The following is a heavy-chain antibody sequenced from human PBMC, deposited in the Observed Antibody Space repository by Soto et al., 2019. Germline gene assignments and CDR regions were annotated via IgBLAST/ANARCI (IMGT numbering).Heavy chain of an antibody. CDR3: ARDPGGYCSGARCYWFDP. J-gene: IGHJ5*02. D-gene: IGHD2-2*01. CDR2: RNPSGTT. V-gene: IGHV1-46*01. Sequence: QVQLVQSGAEVKKPGASVKVSCKASGYTFTSYYTHWVRQAPGQGLEWMGIRNPSGTTTYAQKFQGRVTLTRDTSTNTIFMELSSLRSDDTAMYYCARDPGGYCSGARCYWFDPWGQGTLITVSS. CDR1: GYTFTSYY.